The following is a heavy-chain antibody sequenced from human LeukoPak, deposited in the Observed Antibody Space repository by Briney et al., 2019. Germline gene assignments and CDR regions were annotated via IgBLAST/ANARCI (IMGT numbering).Heavy chain of an antibody. J-gene: IGHJ6*02. Sequence: GGSLRLSCAASGFTFSSYSMNWVRQAPGKGLEWVSAISGSGGSTYYADSVKGRFTISRDNSKNTLYLQMNSLRAEDTAVYYCAKDRRYSSGWYLSADYYYGMDVWGQGTTVTVSS. D-gene: IGHD6-19*01. CDR2: ISGSGGST. CDR1: GFTFSSYS. CDR3: AKDRRYSSGWYLSADYYYGMDV. V-gene: IGHV3-23*01.